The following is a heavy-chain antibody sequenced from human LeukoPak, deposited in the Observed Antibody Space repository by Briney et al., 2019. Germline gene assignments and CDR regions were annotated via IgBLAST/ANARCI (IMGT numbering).Heavy chain of an antibody. CDR1: GYTFIGYY. CDR3: ARGYCSSTTCYSAFDI. J-gene: IGHJ3*02. Sequence: ASVKVSCKASGYTFIGYYMHWVRQAPGQGLEWMGWINPNSGDTNYAQNFQGRVTMTRDTSISTAYMELTTLRSDDTAVYYCARGYCSSTTCYSAFDIWAKGHWSPSL. D-gene: IGHD2-2*01. CDR2: INPNSGDT. V-gene: IGHV1-2*02.